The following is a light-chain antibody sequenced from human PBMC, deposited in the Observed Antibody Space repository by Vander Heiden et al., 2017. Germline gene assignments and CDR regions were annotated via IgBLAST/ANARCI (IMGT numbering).Light chain of an antibody. Sequence: ILMTQSPATLSVSPGERATLSCRASQSVSSNLAWYQQKPGQAPKRLIYGASSRATGIPARFSGSGSGTEFTLTISSLQSEDFAVYYCQQYNNWPPRTFGQGTKVEIK. CDR2: GAS. V-gene: IGKV3-15*01. J-gene: IGKJ1*01. CDR1: QSVSSN. CDR3: QQYNNWPPRT.